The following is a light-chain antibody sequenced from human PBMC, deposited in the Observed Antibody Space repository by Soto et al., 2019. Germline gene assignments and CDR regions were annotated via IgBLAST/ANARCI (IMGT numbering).Light chain of an antibody. CDR3: QHYNSYS. CDR2: DAS. J-gene: IGKJ2*01. Sequence: DIQMTQSPSTLSASVGDRVTITCRASQSVNSWLAWYQQKPGKAPKLLIWDASSLQSGVPSRFSGSGSGTEFTLTISSLQPDDFANYYCQHYNSYSFGQGTKVDIK. CDR1: QSVNSW. V-gene: IGKV1-5*01.